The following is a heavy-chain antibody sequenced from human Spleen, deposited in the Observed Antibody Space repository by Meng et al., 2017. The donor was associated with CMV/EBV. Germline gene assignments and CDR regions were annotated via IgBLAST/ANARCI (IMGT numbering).Heavy chain of an antibody. D-gene: IGHD1-26*01. CDR2: ISGSGGDT. Sequence: GESLKISCEASGFTFTSYAMNWVRQAPGKGLEWVSAISGSGGDTDYADSVKGRFTISRDNSKNTLYLQMNSLRAEDTAVYYCANAEMPGATGDYWGQGSLVTVSS. J-gene: IGHJ4*02. CDR1: GFTFTSYA. CDR3: ANAEMPGATGDY. V-gene: IGHV3-23*01.